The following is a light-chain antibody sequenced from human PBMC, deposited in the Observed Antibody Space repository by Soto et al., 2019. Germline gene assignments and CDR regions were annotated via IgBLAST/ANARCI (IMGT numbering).Light chain of an antibody. Sequence: EIVLTHSPGTLSLSPGERATLSCSAIQSVSSSYLAWYQQKPGQAPRLLIYGASSRATGIPDRFSGSGSGTDFTLTISRPEPEDFAVYYCQQYGTSGTFGQGTRLEIK. J-gene: IGKJ5*01. CDR1: QSVSSSY. CDR3: QQYGTSGT. CDR2: GAS. V-gene: IGKV3-20*01.